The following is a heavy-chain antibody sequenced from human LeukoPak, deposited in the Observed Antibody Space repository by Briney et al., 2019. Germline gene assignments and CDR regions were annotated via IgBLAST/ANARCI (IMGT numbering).Heavy chain of an antibody. CDR1: GFTVSTNY. CDR3: ASPKMLHAGGWFDP. Sequence: PGGSLRLSCAASGFTVSTNYMSWVRQAPGKGLEWVSVIYTGGSTSFSDSVKGRFTISRDNSKNTLYLQMNSLRAEDTAVYYCASPKMLHAGGWFDPWGQGTLVTVSS. J-gene: IGHJ5*02. V-gene: IGHV3-53*01. CDR2: IYTGGST. D-gene: IGHD3-16*01.